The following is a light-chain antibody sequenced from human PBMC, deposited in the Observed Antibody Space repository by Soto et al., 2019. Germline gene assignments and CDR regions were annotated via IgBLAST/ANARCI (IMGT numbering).Light chain of an antibody. CDR2: DAS. CDR1: QSVISSY. J-gene: IGKJ1*01. CDR3: QQYGNSPGT. Sequence: ELVLTQSPGTLSLSPGERATLSCRASQSVISSYLAWYQQKPGQAPTLLISDASTRATGIPDRFSGSGSGTEFPRTISRLEPEDCAISYCQQYGNSPGTFGQPTKVDIK. V-gene: IGKV3-20*01.